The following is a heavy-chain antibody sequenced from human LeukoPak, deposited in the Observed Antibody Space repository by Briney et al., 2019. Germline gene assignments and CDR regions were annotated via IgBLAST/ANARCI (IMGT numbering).Heavy chain of an antibody. CDR1: GFTFSSYA. D-gene: IGHD3-9*01. V-gene: IGHV3-23*01. CDR2: ISGSGGST. CDR3: ASPTREYYDILTGYYNVDPFDY. Sequence: GGSLRLSCAASGFTFSSYAMSWFRQAPGKGLKWVSAISGSGGSTYYADSVKGRFTISRDNSKNTLYLQMNSLRAEDTAVYYCASPTREYYDILTGYYNVDPFDYWGQGTLVTVSS. J-gene: IGHJ4*02.